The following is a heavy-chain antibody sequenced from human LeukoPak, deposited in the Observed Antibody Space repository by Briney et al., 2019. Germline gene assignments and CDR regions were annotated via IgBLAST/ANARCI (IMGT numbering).Heavy chain of an antibody. Sequence: GGSLRLSCAASGFTFSSYGMHWVRQARGKGLEWVAFIRYDGSNKYYADSVKGRFTISRDNSKNTLYLQMNSLRAEDTAVYYCAKAAVAATFCGYWGQGTLVTVSS. CDR2: IRYDGSNK. V-gene: IGHV3-30*02. CDR1: GFTFSSYG. D-gene: IGHD6-19*01. J-gene: IGHJ4*02. CDR3: AKAAVAATFCGY.